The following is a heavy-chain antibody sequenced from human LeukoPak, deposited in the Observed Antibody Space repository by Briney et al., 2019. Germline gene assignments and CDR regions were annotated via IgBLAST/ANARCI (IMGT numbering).Heavy chain of an antibody. J-gene: IGHJ4*02. V-gene: IGHV3-30*04. CDR1: GFTFSSYA. CDR2: ISYDGSNK. Sequence: PGRSLRLSCAASGFTFSSYAMHWVREAPGKGLEWVAVISYDGSNKYYADSVKGRFTISRDNSKNTLYLQMNSLRAEDTAVYYCARVPWVVVVPAATYFDYWGQGTLVTVSS. D-gene: IGHD2-2*01. CDR3: ARVPWVVVVPAATYFDY.